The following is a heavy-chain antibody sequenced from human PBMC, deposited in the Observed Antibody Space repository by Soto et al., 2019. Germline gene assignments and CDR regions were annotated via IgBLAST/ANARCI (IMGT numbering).Heavy chain of an antibody. J-gene: IGHJ1*01. V-gene: IGHV4-39*01. D-gene: IGHD1-26*01. CDR3: ARHDSGSYHNPEYFQH. CDR2: IYYSGST. Sequence: SEMLSLTCTVSGDSISSSSYYWGWIRQPPGKGLEWIGSIYYSGSTYYNPSLKSRVTISVDTSKNQFSLKLSSVTAADTAVYYCARHDSGSYHNPEYFQHWGKGTLVTVPQ. CDR1: GDSISSSSYY.